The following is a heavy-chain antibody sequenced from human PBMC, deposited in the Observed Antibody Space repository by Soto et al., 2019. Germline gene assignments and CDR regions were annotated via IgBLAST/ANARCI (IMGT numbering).Heavy chain of an antibody. D-gene: IGHD3-9*01. CDR3: ARYGYFDWFGGRHNWFDP. Sequence: PGESLKISCKGSGYSFTSYWIGWVRQMPGKGLEWMGIIYPGDSDTRYSPSFQGQVTISADKSISTAYLQWSSLKASDTATYYCARYGYFDWFGGRHNWFDPWGQGTLVTVSS. CDR1: GYSFTSYW. J-gene: IGHJ5*02. V-gene: IGHV5-51*01. CDR2: IYPGDSDT.